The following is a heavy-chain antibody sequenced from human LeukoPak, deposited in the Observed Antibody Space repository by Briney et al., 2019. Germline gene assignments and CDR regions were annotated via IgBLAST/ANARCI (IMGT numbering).Heavy chain of an antibody. Sequence: GGSLSLSCAASGFTFRSYAMRGVRQAPGRGVEGVSAISGCGGSSYYADSVQGRFTSSRDNSKNTLYLQMNSLRAEDTAVYYCAKVRYYYDRSGYSYFDYWGQGTLVTVSS. CDR2: ISGCGGSS. D-gene: IGHD3-22*01. V-gene: IGHV3-23*01. J-gene: IGHJ4*02. CDR3: AKVRYYYDRSGYSYFDY. CDR1: GFTFRSYA.